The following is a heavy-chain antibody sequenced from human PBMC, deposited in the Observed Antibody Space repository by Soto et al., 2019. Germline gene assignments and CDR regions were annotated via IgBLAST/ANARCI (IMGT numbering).Heavy chain of an antibody. V-gene: IGHV1-2*04. CDR1: GYTFTGYY. CDR2: INPNSGGT. Sequence: GASVKVSCKASGYTFTGYYMHWVRQAPGQGLEWMGWINPNSGGTNYAQKFQGWVTMTRDTSISTAYMELSRLRSDDTAVYYCARVSSRGLTTVTTFDYWGQGTLVTVSS. J-gene: IGHJ4*02. CDR3: ARVSSRGLTTVTTFDY. D-gene: IGHD4-17*01.